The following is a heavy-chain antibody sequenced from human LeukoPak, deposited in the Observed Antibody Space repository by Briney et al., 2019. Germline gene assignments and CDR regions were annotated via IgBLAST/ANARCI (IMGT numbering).Heavy chain of an antibody. Sequence: GGSLRLSCAASGFTFSSYWMTWVRQAPGKGLEWVANINRDGTTKNYVDSVQGRFTISRDNAQSSLYLQMSSLRAEDTAVYFCARDATYSEGATYYYRLDYWGQGAQVTVSS. CDR3: ARDATYSEGATYYYRLDY. CDR2: INRDGTTK. J-gene: IGHJ4*02. CDR1: GFTFSSYW. V-gene: IGHV3-7*04. D-gene: IGHD3-10*01.